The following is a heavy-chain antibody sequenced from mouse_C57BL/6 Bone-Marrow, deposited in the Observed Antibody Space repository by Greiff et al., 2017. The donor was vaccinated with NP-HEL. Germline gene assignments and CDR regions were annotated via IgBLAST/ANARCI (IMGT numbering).Heavy chain of an antibody. D-gene: IGHD1-1*01. V-gene: IGHV1-61*01. CDR3: ARGGVVAPHGYFDV. CDR1: GYTFTSYW. J-gene: IGHJ1*03. Sequence: QVQLQQPGAELVRPGSSVKLSCKASGYTFTSYWMDWVKQRPGQGLEWIGNIYPSDSETHYNQKFKDKATLTVDKSSSTAYMQLSSLTSEDSAVYYCARGGVVAPHGYFDVWGTGTTVTVSS. CDR2: IYPSDSET.